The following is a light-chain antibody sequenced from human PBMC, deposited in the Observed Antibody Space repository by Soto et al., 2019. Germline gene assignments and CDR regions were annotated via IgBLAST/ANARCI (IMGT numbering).Light chain of an antibody. Sequence: SYELTQPPSVSVSPGQTASITCSGDKLGDKYACWYQQKPGQSPVLVIYQDSKRPSGIPERFSGFNSGNTATLTISGTQAMDEADYYCQAWDSSTGVFGTGTKLTVL. CDR2: QDS. CDR3: QAWDSSTGV. V-gene: IGLV3-1*01. J-gene: IGLJ1*01. CDR1: KLGDKY.